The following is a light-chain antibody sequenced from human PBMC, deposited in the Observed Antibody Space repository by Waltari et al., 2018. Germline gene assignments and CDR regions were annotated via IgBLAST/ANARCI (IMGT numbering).Light chain of an antibody. Sequence: SYVLTQPPSVSVAPGKTARITCGGNNIGSKSVHWYQQKPGQAPVLVIYYDSDWPSGIPERFAGSNAGNTATLTISRVEAGDEADYYCQVWDSSSDQAVFGGGTKLTVL. J-gene: IGLJ2*01. CDR3: QVWDSSSDQAV. CDR1: NIGSKS. CDR2: YDS. V-gene: IGLV3-21*04.